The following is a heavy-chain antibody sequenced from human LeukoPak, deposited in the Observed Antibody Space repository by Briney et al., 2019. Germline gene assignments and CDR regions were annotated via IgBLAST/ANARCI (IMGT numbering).Heavy chain of an antibody. V-gene: IGHV3-30*02. D-gene: IGHD3-16*01. J-gene: IGHJ6*03. CDR1: GFTFSSYG. CDR2: IRYDGSNK. Sequence: GGSLRLSCAASGFTFSSYGMHWVRQAPGKGLEWVAFIRYDGSNKYYADSVKGRFTISRDNSKNTLYLQMNSLRAEDTAVYYCAKDLYVVDYYYMDVWGKGTTVTVSS. CDR3: AKDLYVVDYYYMDV.